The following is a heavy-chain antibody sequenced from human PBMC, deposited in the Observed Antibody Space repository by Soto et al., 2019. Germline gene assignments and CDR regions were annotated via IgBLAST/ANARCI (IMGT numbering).Heavy chain of an antibody. J-gene: IGHJ4*02. CDR3: ARNWGYSYGYPPGY. D-gene: IGHD5-18*01. CDR1: GFTFSSYA. Sequence: GGSLILSCAASGFTFSSYAMHWVRQAPGKGLEWVAVISYDGSNKYYADSVKGRFTISRDNSKNTLYLQMNSLRAEDTAVYYCARNWGYSYGYPPGYWGQGTLVTVSS. V-gene: IGHV3-30-3*01. CDR2: ISYDGSNK.